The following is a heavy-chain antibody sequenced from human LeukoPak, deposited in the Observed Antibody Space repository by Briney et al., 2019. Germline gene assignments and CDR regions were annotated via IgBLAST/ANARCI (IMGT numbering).Heavy chain of an antibody. CDR1: GFSFSTYW. D-gene: IGHD3-22*01. V-gene: IGHV3-7*01. J-gene: IGHJ4*01. Sequence: GGSLRLSCAASGFSFSTYWMTWVRQAPGKGLEWVANIKQHGSAKYYVDSLRGRFSISRDNVKNSLFLQMNSLSAEDTAVYYCARCPYDSTGYYSVPSHLDNSGHGTLVTVSS. CDR2: IKQHGSAK. CDR3: ARCPYDSTGYYSVPSHLDN.